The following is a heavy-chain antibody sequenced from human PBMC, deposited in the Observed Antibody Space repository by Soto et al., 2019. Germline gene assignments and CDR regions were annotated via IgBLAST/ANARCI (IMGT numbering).Heavy chain of an antibody. V-gene: IGHV3-11*01. Sequence: GGSLSLSCAASGFTFSDYYMSWIRQAPGKGLEWVSYISSSGSTIYYADSVKGRFTISRDNAKNSLYLQMNSLRAEDTAVYYCARDHADYDFWSGYYKTYYFDYWGQGTLVTVSS. D-gene: IGHD3-3*01. CDR2: ISSSGSTI. CDR1: GFTFSDYY. J-gene: IGHJ4*02. CDR3: ARDHADYDFWSGYYKTYYFDY.